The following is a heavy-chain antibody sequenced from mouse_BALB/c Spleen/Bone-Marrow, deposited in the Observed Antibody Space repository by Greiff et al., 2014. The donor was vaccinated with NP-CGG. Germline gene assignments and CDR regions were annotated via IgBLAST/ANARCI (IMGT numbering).Heavy chain of an antibody. Sequence: VQLKQSGAELVKPGASVKLSCTASGFNIKDTYMHWVKQRPEKGLEWIGRIDPANCNTKYXPKFQGKATITADTSSNTAYLQLSSLTSEDTAVYYCAAYYYGTYGFAYWGQGTLVTVSA. D-gene: IGHD1-1*01. V-gene: IGHV14-3*02. CDR2: IDPANCNT. J-gene: IGHJ3*01. CDR1: GFNIKDTY. CDR3: AAYYYGTYGFAY.